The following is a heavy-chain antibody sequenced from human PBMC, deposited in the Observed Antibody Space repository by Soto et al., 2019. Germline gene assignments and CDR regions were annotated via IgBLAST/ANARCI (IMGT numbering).Heavy chain of an antibody. CDR1: GGTFNSYA. CDR3: ARVGRDLTAHRPIVVNYYYYGMDV. J-gene: IGHJ6*02. D-gene: IGHD3-16*01. V-gene: IGHV1-69*13. Sequence: SVKVSCKASGGTFNSYAISWVRQAPGQGLEWMGGIIPIFGTANYAQKFQGRVTITADESTSTAYMELSSLRSEDTAVYYCARVGRDLTAHRPIVVNYYYYGMDVWGQGTTVTVSS. CDR2: IIPIFGTA.